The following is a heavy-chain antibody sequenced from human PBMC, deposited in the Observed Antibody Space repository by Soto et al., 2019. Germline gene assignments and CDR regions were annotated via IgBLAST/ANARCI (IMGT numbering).Heavy chain of an antibody. J-gene: IGHJ4*02. Sequence: QVQLVESGGGVVQPGRSLRLSCAASGFTFSSYGMHWVRQAPGKGLEWVAVIWYDGSNKYYADSVKGRFTISRDNSKNTLYLQRNSLRAEDTAVYYWATTLGRPRGVLALDYWGQGTLVTVSS. CDR2: IWYDGSNK. CDR3: ATTLGRPRGVLALDY. V-gene: IGHV3-33*01. D-gene: IGHD3-10*01. CDR1: GFTFSSYG.